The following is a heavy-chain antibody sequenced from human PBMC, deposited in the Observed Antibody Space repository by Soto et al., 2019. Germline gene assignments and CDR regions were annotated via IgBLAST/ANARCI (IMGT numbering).Heavy chain of an antibody. D-gene: IGHD3-22*01. CDR1: GTSISSTDYY. Sequence: SETLSLTCTVSGTSISSTDYYWGWIRQPPGKGLEWITSIYYTGMTYYNPSIKSRVTISVDTSKYQFSLKLSSVTAADTVVYYCASIYYDSSGYPYRFDYWGQGTLVTVSS. V-gene: IGHV4-39*07. CDR3: ASIYYDSSGYPYRFDY. J-gene: IGHJ4*02. CDR2: IYYTGMT.